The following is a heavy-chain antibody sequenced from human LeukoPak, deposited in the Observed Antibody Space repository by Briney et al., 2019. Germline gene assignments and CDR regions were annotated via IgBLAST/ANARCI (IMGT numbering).Heavy chain of an antibody. CDR2: INHNGSN. CDR3: ARGLYYYGSGSYYPSTCYYYYMDV. CDR1: SGSFSGYY. V-gene: IGHV4-34*01. J-gene: IGHJ6*03. Sequence: SETLSLTCAVYSGSFSGYYWSWIRQPPGAGLEWSGEINHNGSNKYNPSLKSRVTISVDTSKNQFSLKLSSVTAADTAVYYCARGLYYYGSGSYYPSTCYYYYMDVWGKGTTVTASS. D-gene: IGHD3-10*01.